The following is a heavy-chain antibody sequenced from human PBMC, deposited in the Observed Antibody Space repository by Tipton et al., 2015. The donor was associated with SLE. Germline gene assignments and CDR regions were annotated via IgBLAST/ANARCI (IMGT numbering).Heavy chain of an antibody. D-gene: IGHD1-1*01. J-gene: IGHJ6*02. CDR3: ARQAGEQVGNDHSYYYAMDV. CDR1: GGSISSGDYY. V-gene: IGHV4-30-4*01. CDR2: MYYIGDT. Sequence: TLSLTCTVSGGSISSGDYYWSWIRQPPGKGLEWVGYMYYIGDTYYSPSLKGRVTISVDTSKNQFSLKLTSVTAADTAVYYCARQAGEQVGNDHSYYYAMDVWGQGTTVTVSS.